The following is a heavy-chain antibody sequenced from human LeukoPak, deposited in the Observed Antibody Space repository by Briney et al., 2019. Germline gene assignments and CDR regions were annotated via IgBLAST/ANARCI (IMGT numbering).Heavy chain of an antibody. CDR2: ISSSSSYI. CDR1: GFTFSSYS. D-gene: IGHD3-22*01. Sequence: GGSLRLSCAASGFTFSSYSMNWVRQAPGKGLEWVSSISSSSSYIYYADSVKGRFTISRDNSKNTLYLQMNSLRAEDTAVYYCAKHAKFYYDSSGYLDYWGQGTLVTVSS. CDR3: AKHAKFYYDSSGYLDY. J-gene: IGHJ4*02. V-gene: IGHV3-21*04.